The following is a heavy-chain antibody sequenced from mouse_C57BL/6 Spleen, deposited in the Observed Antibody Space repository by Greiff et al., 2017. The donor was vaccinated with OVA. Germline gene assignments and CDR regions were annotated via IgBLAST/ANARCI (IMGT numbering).Heavy chain of an antibody. D-gene: IGHD3-2*02. J-gene: IGHJ2*01. V-gene: IGHV1-4*01. CDR2: INPSSGYT. Sequence: QVQLKESGAELARPGASVKMSCKASGYTFTSYTMHWVKQRPGQGLEWIGYINPSSGYTKYNQKFKDKATLTADKSSSTAYMQLSSLTSEDSAVYYCARDSSGYFDYWGQGTTLTVSS. CDR1: GYTFTSYT. CDR3: ARDSSGYFDY.